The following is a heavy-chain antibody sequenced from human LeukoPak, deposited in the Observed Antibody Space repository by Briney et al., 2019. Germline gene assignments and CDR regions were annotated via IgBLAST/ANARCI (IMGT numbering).Heavy chain of an antibody. V-gene: IGHV1-69*01. D-gene: IGHD1-1*01. CDR2: IIPIFGTA. J-gene: IGHJ4*02. CDR3: ARDRGAGTTDGIFDY. Sequence: GASVKVSCKASGGTFSSYAISWVRQAPGQGLEWMGGIIPIFGTANYAQKFQGRDTITADESTSTAYMELSSLRSEDTAVYYCARDRGAGTTDGIFDYWGQGTLVTVSS. CDR1: GGTFSSYA.